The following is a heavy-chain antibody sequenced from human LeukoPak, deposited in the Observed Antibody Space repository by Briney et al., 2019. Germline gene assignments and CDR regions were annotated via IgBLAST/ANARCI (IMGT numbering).Heavy chain of an antibody. CDR1: GGSISSSNW. J-gene: IGHJ4*02. D-gene: IGHD3-10*01. V-gene: IGHV4-4*02. CDR3: ARGDLWFGERDYFDY. CDR2: IYHSGST. Sequence: SGTLSLTCAVSGGSISSSNWWSWVRQPPGKGLEWIGEIYHSGSTYYNPSLKSRVTISVDTSKNQFSLKLSSVTAADTAVYYCARGDLWFGERDYFDYWGQGTLVTVSS.